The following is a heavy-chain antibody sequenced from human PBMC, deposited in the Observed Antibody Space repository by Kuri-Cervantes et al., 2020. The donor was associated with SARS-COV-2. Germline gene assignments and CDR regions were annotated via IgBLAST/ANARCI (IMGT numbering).Heavy chain of an antibody. CDR1: GFTFSSYG. J-gene: IGHJ2*01. D-gene: IGHD3-22*01. Sequence: GGSLRLSCAASGFTFSSYGMHWVRQAPGKGLEWVAVIWYDGSNKYYADSVKGRFTISRDNSKNTLYLQMNSLRAEDTAVYYCARSSGYYRRWYFDLWGRGTLVTVSS. CDR2: IWYDGSNK. CDR3: ARSSGYYRRWYFDL. V-gene: IGHV3-33*01.